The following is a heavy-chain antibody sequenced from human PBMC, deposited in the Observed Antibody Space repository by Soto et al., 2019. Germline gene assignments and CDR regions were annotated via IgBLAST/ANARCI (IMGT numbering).Heavy chain of an antibody. CDR2: ISAYNGNT. Sequence: ASVKVSCKASGYTFTSYGISWVRQAPGQGLEWMGWISAYNGNTNYAQKLQGRVTMTTDTATSTAYMELRSLRSDDTAVYYCARDWGVGATSHYYYYGMDVWGKGTTVTV. V-gene: IGHV1-18*01. CDR1: GYTFTSYG. J-gene: IGHJ6*04. CDR3: ARDWGVGATSHYYYYGMDV. D-gene: IGHD1-26*01.